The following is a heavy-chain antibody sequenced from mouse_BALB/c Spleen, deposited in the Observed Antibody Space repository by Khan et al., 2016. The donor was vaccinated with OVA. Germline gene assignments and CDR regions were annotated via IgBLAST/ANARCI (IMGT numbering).Heavy chain of an antibody. CDR1: GFSLTSYG. D-gene: IGHD1-1*01. CDR3: AGLYYYGSSFYAMDY. Sequence: QAQLKESGPGLVAPSQSLSITCTVSGFSLTSYGVHWVRQPPGKGLEWLGVIWAGGSTNYNSALMSRLSISKDNSKSQVFLKMNSLQTDDTAMYYCAGLYYYGSSFYAMDYWGQGTSVTVSS. J-gene: IGHJ4*01. CDR2: IWAGGST. V-gene: IGHV2-9*02.